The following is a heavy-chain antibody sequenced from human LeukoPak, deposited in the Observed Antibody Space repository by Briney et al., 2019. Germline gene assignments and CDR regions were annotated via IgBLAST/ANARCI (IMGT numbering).Heavy chain of an antibody. CDR2: TYTSGTN. CDR1: GRSISSYS. Sequence: SETLSLTCTVAGRSISSYSWGWNRPLDGKGMEWIGPTYTSGTNNYNPSLKGQVTMSVDTSKNQFSLKLSSVTAADTAVYYCARGYLWNWGNYYYYGRDVCGQGTTVTVSS. D-gene: IGHD7-27*01. V-gene: IGHV4-4*07. CDR3: ARGYLWNWGNYYYYGRDV. J-gene: IGHJ6*02.